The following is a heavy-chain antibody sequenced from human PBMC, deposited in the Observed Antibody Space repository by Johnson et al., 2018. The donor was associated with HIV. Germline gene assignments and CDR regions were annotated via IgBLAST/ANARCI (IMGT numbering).Heavy chain of an antibody. Sequence: VQLVESGGGLVQPGGSLRLSCAASGFTVSSNYMSWVRQAPGKGLEWVSVIGTAGDTYYPGSVKGRFTISRENAKNSLYLQMNSLRAGDTAVYYCARSSSTAAPGRDAFDIWGQGTMVTVSS. CDR1: GFTVSSNY. J-gene: IGHJ3*02. CDR3: ARSSSTAAPGRDAFDI. CDR2: IGTAGDT. D-gene: IGHD6-13*01. V-gene: IGHV3-13*01.